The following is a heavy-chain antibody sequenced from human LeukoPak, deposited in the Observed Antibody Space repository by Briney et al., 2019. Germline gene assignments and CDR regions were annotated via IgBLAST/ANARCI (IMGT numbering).Heavy chain of an antibody. J-gene: IGHJ4*02. V-gene: IGHV3-9*01. Sequence: PGGSLRLSCAASGFIFNDNAMHWVREARGKGLEWVSGISWNSGIIDYADSVKGRFTISRDNAKNSPYLQMNSLRTEDTALYYCAKVHGYSFGYFDYWGQGTLVTVSS. CDR2: ISWNSGII. CDR1: GFIFNDNA. D-gene: IGHD5-18*01. CDR3: AKVHGYSFGYFDY.